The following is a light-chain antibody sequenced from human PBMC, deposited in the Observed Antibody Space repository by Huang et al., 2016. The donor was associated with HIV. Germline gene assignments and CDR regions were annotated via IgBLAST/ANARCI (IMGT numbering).Light chain of an antibody. CDR2: GAS. Sequence: EIVLTQSPAILSVSPGVRATLSCRASQNVRSSFAWYQQRPGQPPRLLISGASTRATGSPARFSGSGSGTEFTLTISSLQSEDFAVYYCQQYENWPPEYTFGQGTKLEL. V-gene: IGKV3-15*01. CDR1: QNVRSS. CDR3: QQYENWPPEYT. J-gene: IGKJ2*01.